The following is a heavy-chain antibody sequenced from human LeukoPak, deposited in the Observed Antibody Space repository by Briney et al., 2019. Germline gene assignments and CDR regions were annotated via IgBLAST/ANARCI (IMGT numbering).Heavy chain of an antibody. CDR3: ARDVPDYYDSSDDAFDI. CDR1: GGSISGYY. CDR2: IYSSGTT. D-gene: IGHD3-22*01. J-gene: IGHJ3*02. V-gene: IGHV4-59*12. Sequence: SETLSLTCTVSGGSISGYYWSWIRQPPGKGLEWIGYIYSSGTTNYNPSLKSQITISLDTSKNQFSLKLSSVTAADTAVYYCARDVPDYYDSSDDAFDIWGQGTMVTVSS.